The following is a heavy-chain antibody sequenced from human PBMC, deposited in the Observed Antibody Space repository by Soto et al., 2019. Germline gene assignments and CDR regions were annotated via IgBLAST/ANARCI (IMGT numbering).Heavy chain of an antibody. CDR3: AREAYYEFWSGYYKQYYFDY. Sequence: QVQLVQSGAEVKKPGASVKVSCKASGYTFTSYGISWVRQAPGQGLEWMGWISAYNGNTNYAQKLQGRVTMTTDTSKSTAYMELRSLRSDDTAVYYCAREAYYEFWSGYYKQYYFDYWGQGTLVTVSS. J-gene: IGHJ4*02. CDR2: ISAYNGNT. CDR1: GYTFTSYG. D-gene: IGHD3-3*01. V-gene: IGHV1-18*04.